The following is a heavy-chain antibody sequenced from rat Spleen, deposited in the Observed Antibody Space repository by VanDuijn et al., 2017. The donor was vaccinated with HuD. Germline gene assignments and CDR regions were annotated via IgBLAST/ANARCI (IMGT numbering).Heavy chain of an antibody. CDR3: AKRGWYYFDY. V-gene: IGHV5-25*01. J-gene: IGHJ2*01. CDR2: ITSGGSNT. Sequence: EVQLVESGGGPVQPGRSLKLSCAASGFTFSSFVMAWVRQAPKKGLEWVASITSGGSNTYYPDSVKGRFTISRDNAKSTLYLQMESLRSEDTATYYCAKRGWYYFDYWGQGVMVTVSS. CDR1: GFTFSSFV.